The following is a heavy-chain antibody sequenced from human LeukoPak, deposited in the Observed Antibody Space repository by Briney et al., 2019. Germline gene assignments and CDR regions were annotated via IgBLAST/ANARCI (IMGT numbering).Heavy chain of an antibody. Sequence: PSETLSLTCTVSGGSISSSSYYWSWIRQPPGKGLEWIGEINHSGSTNYNPSLKSRVTISVDTSKNQFSLKLSSVTAADTAVYYCARGGYILTGYYDFDYWGQGTLVTVSS. CDR3: ARGGYILTGYYDFDY. CDR2: INHSGST. J-gene: IGHJ4*02. V-gene: IGHV4-39*07. CDR1: GGSISSSSYY. D-gene: IGHD3-9*01.